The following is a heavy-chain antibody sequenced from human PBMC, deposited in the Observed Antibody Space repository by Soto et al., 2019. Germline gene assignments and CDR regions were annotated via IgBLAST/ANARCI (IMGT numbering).Heavy chain of an antibody. V-gene: IGHV3-13*01. CDR1: GFTVSRNY. CDR3: ARGQEYCSGGSCHYFYYMDV. D-gene: IGHD2-15*01. CDR2: IGTVGAT. J-gene: IGHJ6*03. Sequence: GGSLRLSCAASGFTVSRNYMSWVRQATGKGLKWVSAIGTVGATHYPGSVKGRFTISRENAKNSLYLQMNSLRAGDTAVYYCARGQEYCSGGSCHYFYYMDVWGKGTTVTVSS.